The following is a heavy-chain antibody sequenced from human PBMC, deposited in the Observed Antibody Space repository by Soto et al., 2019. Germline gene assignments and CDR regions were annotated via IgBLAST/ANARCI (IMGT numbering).Heavy chain of an antibody. CDR1: GFTFSDYY. CDR2: ISKSGSII. D-gene: IGHD3-16*01. CDR3: ARDLSPYSDYYDESTSETWFDP. Sequence: GVSLRISCAASGFTFSDYYMSWLRQPPGKGLEWVSYISKSGSIIHFADSVKGRFAISRDNAKNTLYLQMSSLRAEDTALYYCARDLSPYSDYYDESTSETWFDPWGQGTLVTVSS. J-gene: IGHJ5*02. V-gene: IGHV3-11*01.